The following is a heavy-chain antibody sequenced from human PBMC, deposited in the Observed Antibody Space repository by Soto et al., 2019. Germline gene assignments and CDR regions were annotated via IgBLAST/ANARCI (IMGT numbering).Heavy chain of an antibody. CDR1: GSSISPYY. Sequence: SETLSLTCTVSGSSISPYYWSWIRQPPGKGLEWIGYIYYTGSTKYNPSLKSRVTISLGTSRNQLSLKLSSVTAADTAVYYCARDRAYYESSGLYFDYWGQGTLVTVSS. CDR3: ARDRAYYESSGLYFDY. CDR2: IYYTGST. J-gene: IGHJ4*02. V-gene: IGHV4-59*01. D-gene: IGHD3-22*01.